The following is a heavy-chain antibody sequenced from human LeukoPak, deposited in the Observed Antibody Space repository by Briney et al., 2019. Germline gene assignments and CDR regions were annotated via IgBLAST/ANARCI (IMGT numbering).Heavy chain of an antibody. Sequence: GGSLRLSCAASGFTFSSYWMHWVRQAPGKGLVWVSRINSDGSSTSYADSVKGRFTISRDNAKNTLYLQMNSLRTEDTALYYCAKDIGYCGGTSCSFFDTWGQGTMVTVSS. V-gene: IGHV3-74*01. CDR3: AKDIGYCGGTSCSFFDT. CDR1: GFTFSSYW. CDR2: INSDGSST. D-gene: IGHD2-2*01. J-gene: IGHJ3*02.